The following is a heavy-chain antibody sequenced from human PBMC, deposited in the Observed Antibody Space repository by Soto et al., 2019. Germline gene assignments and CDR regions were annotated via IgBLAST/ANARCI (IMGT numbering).Heavy chain of an antibody. J-gene: IGHJ5*02. CDR1: GGSISSSSYY. CDR3: ARQGGLVDFGVVTYWFDP. CDR2: IYYSGST. V-gene: IGHV4-39*01. D-gene: IGHD3-3*01. Sequence: QLQLQESGPGLVKPSETLSLTCTVSGGSISSSSYYWGWIRQPPGKGLEWIGSIYYSGSTYYNPSLQSRVTISVDTSKNQFSLKLSSVTAADTAVYYCARQGGLVDFGVVTYWFDPWGQGTLVTVSS.